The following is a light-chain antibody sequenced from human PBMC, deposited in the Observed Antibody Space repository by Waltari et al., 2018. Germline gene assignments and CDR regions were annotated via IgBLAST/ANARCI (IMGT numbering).Light chain of an antibody. CDR1: RSNIGAGYD. J-gene: IGLJ2*01. V-gene: IGLV1-40*01. CDR3: QSYDNSLSGVV. CDR2: TNA. Sequence: QSVLTQPPSVSGAPGQRVTISCTGNRSNIGAGYDVPWYHQLPGSAPKLLIYTNANRPSGVPDRFSGSKSGTSASLAITGLQAEDEAHYYCQSYDNSLSGVVFGGGTKLTVL.